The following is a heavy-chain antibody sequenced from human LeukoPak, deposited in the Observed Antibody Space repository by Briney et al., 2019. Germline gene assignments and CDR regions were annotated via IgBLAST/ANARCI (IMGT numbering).Heavy chain of an antibody. CDR3: ARDGTEGNAFDI. J-gene: IGHJ3*02. D-gene: IGHD3/OR15-3a*01. CDR1: GFTFSSYA. Sequence: GGSLRPSCAASGFTFSSYAMHWVRQAPGKGLEWVAVISYGGSNKYYADSVKGRFTISRDNSKNTLYLQMNSLRAEDTAVYYCARDGTEGNAFDIWGQGTMVTVSS. CDR2: ISYGGSNK. V-gene: IGHV3-30-3*01.